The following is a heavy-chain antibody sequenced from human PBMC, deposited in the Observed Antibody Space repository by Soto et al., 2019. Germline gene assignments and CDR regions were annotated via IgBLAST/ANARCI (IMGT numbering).Heavy chain of an antibody. V-gene: IGHV3-74*01. D-gene: IGHD2-2*02. CDR1: GFTFSSYW. CDR3: ARDRCSSTSCYTEGSYGMDV. Sequence: GGSLRLSCAASGFTFSSYWMHWVRQAPGKGLVWVSRINSDGSSTSYADSVKGRFTISRDNAKNTLYLQMNSLRAEDTAVYYCARDRCSSTSCYTEGSYGMDVWGQGTTVTVSS. J-gene: IGHJ6*02. CDR2: INSDGSST.